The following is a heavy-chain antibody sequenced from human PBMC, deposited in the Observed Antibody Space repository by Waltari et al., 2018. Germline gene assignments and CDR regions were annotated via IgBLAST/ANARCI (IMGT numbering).Heavy chain of an antibody. CDR2: INHSGST. CDR3: AREVKGCSSTSCYSNFDY. J-gene: IGHJ4*02. V-gene: IGHV4-34*01. Sequence: QVQLQQWGAGLLKPSETLSLTCAVYGGSFSGYYWSWIRQPPGKGLEWIGEINHSGSTNDNPSLKSRVTISVDTSKNQFSLKLSSVTAADTAVYYCAREVKGCSSTSCYSNFDYWGQGTLVTVSS. CDR1: GGSFSGYY. D-gene: IGHD2-2*02.